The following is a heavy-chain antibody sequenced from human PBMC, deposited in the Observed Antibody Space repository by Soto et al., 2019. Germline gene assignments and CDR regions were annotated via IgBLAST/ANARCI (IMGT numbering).Heavy chain of an antibody. CDR1: GFTFNNYA. V-gene: IGHV3-23*01. D-gene: IGHD6-13*01. Sequence: PGGSLRLSCAASGFTFNNYAMTWVRQAPGKGLEWVSIISGSGDSTYYADSVKGRFSISRDNSNNTLYLQMNSLRAEDTAVFYCAQYSSTWYKTGYYYYVDVWGKGTTVTVSS. CDR3: AQYSSTWYKTGYYYYVDV. CDR2: ISGSGDST. J-gene: IGHJ6*03.